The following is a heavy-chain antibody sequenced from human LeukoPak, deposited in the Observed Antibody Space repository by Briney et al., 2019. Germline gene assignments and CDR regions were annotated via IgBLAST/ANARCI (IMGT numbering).Heavy chain of an antibody. J-gene: IGHJ4*02. CDR1: GYTFTSFD. D-gene: IGHD3-9*01. Sequence: ASVKVSCKASGYTFTSFDINWVRQATGQGLEWMGWMNPNSGNTGYAQKFQGRVTITRNTSISTAYLELSSLRSEDTAVYYCARTKSLRDSFYGYWGQGTLVTVSS. V-gene: IGHV1-8*03. CDR2: MNPNSGNT. CDR3: ARTKSLRDSFYGY.